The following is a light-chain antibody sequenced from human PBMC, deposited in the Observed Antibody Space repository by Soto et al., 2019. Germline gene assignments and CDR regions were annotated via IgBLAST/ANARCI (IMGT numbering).Light chain of an antibody. CDR1: QTISSW. CDR2: AVS. Sequence: DVQMTKYNSTLSGSVGDRVTITCRASQTISSWLAWYQQKPGKAPELLIYAVSTLRSGVPLRFSGSGSGTDFTLTISSLQPEDFATYYCQQSSSASWTFGQGTMVDIK. CDR3: QQSSSASWT. V-gene: IGKV1-39*01. J-gene: IGKJ1*01.